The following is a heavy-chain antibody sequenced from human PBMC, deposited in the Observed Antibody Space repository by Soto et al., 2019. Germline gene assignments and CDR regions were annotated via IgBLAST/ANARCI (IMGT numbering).Heavy chain of an antibody. CDR3: ARVGGSYYYDSSGYFVDY. CDR1: GFTFSDHY. V-gene: IGHV3-72*01. CDR2: TRNKANSYTT. Sequence: EVQLVESGGGLVQPGGALRLSCAASGFTFSDHYMDWVRQAPGKGLEWVGRTRNKANSYTTEYAASVKGRFTISRDDSKNSLYLQMNSLKTEHTAVYYCARVGGSYYYDSSGYFVDYWGQGTLVTVSS. D-gene: IGHD3-22*01. J-gene: IGHJ4*02.